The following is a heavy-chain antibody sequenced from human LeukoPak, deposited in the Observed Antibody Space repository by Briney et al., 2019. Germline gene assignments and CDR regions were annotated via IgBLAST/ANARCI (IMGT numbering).Heavy chain of an antibody. D-gene: IGHD2-15*01. CDR2: ISGSGGST. J-gene: IGHJ4*02. CDR1: GFTFSSYA. V-gene: IGHV3-23*01. CDR3: AKGGRYCSGGSCDLSF. Sequence: GGSLRLSCAASGFTFSSYAMSWVRQAPGKGLEWVSAISGSGGSTYYADSVKGRFTISRDNSKNTLYLQMNSLRAEDTAVYYCAKGGRYCSGGSCDLSFWGQGTLVTVSS.